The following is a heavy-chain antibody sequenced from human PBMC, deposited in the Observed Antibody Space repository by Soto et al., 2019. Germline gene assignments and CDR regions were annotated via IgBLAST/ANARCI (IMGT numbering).Heavy chain of an antibody. CDR1: GYSFIAYY. CDR3: ARDGDYSSSSGLLSY. Sequence: QVRLMKSGPEVRKPGASVKVSCEAAGYSFIAYYIFWLRQATGQGLEWLGWMNPTPGDSNYAQHFQGRVEMTRDKSIKTAYMELKRLKPDDTAVYYCARDGDYSSSSGLLSYWGQGTLVSV. V-gene: IGHV1-2*02. CDR2: MNPTPGDS. J-gene: IGHJ4*02. D-gene: IGHD6-6*01.